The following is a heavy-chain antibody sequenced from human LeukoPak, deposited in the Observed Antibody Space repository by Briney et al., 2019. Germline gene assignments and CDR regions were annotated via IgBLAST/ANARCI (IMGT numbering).Heavy chain of an antibody. CDR3: AKEGSGSSLEY. D-gene: IGHD6-6*01. V-gene: IGHV7-4-1*02. CDR1: GYTFTNSG. J-gene: IGHJ4*02. CDR2: INPNTGNP. Sequence: ASVKASCKASGYTFTNSGLNWVRQAPGQGLEWMGWINPNTGNPTYAQGFAGRFVFSLDTSVSTTYLQISSLKAEDTAMYYCAKEGSGSSLEYWGQGTLVTVSS.